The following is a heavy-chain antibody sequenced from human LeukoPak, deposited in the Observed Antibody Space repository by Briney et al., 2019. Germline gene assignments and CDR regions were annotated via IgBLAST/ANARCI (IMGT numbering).Heavy chain of an antibody. V-gene: IGHV3-48*01. J-gene: IGHJ4*02. D-gene: IGHD6-6*01. CDR2: ISSSRSTL. CDR1: GFTFSSYS. CDR3: AREYSSSSGRSMDY. Sequence: GGSLRLSCAASGFTFSSYSMNWVRQAPGKGLEWVSYISSSRSTLYYADSVKGRFTISRDNAKNSLYPQMSSLRAEDTAVYYCAREYSSSSGRSMDYWGQGTLVTVSS.